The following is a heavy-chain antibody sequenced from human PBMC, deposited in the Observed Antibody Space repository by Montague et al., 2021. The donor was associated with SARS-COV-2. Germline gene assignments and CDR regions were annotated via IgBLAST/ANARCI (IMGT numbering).Heavy chain of an antibody. Sequence: SLRLSCAASGFTFSSYEMNWVRQAPGKGLEWVSYISSSGSAIYYADSVKGRFSISRDNAKNSLYLQMSSLRAEDTAVYYCARDVVDYDFWSGYSTVRYYAMDVWGQGATVTVSS. CDR2: ISSSGSAI. J-gene: IGHJ6*02. CDR3: ARDVVDYDFWSGYSTVRYYAMDV. D-gene: IGHD3-3*01. V-gene: IGHV3-48*03. CDR1: GFTFSSYE.